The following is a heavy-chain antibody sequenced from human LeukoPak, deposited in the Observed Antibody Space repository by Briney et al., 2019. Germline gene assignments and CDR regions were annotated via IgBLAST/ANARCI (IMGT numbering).Heavy chain of an antibody. CDR2: IQYDGSNK. V-gene: IGHV3-30*02. Sequence: GGSLRLSCEASGFTFRSYGLHWLRQAPGKGLEWVAFIQYDGSNKHYPDSLRGRFTIPRDNAKHSLYLQMNSLTDEDAAVYYCARDSSSWHALDYWGQGTLVTVSS. D-gene: IGHD6-13*01. CDR3: ARDSSSWHALDY. CDR1: GFTFRSYG. J-gene: IGHJ4*02.